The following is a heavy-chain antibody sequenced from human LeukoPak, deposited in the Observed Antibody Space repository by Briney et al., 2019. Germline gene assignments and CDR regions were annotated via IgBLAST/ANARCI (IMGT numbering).Heavy chain of an antibody. CDR1: GYTFTGYY. CDR3: ARDRRGAAAGRRIWYNWFDP. V-gene: IGHV1-2*02. D-gene: IGHD6-13*01. J-gene: IGHJ5*02. CDR2: INPNSGGT. Sequence: ASVKVSCKASGYTFTGYYMHWVRQAPGQGLEWMGWINPNSGGTNYAQKFQGRVTMTRDTSISTAYMELSRLRSDDTAVYYCARDRRGAAAGRRIWYNWFDPWGQGTLVTVSS.